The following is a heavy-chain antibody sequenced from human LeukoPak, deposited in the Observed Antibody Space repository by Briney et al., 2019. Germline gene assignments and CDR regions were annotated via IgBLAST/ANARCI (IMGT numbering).Heavy chain of an antibody. J-gene: IGHJ4*02. CDR1: GFNFSSEA. Sequence: GGSLRLSCAASGFNFSSEAMSWIRTIPGKGLEWFSVISRGGGTIYDAASVKGLFTISRDNSKSTLYLEMNSLRAEDTAVYYCAPIFRYCSSTSCYFDYWGQGTLVTVSS. V-gene: IGHV3-23*01. CDR3: APIFRYCSSTSCYFDY. D-gene: IGHD2-2*01. CDR2: ISRGGGTI.